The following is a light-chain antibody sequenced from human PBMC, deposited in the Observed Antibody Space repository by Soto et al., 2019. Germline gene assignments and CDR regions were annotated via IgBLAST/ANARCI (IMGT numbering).Light chain of an antibody. CDR2: GAS. V-gene: IGKV3-20*01. J-gene: IGKJ1*01. CDR1: QSVSSDS. CDR3: QQYDTSPWA. Sequence: EIVLTQSPGTLSLSPGERATLSCRASQSVSSDSLAWYQHTPGQARRVLIYGASSRATGIPDRFSGSGSGTDFTLTISRLEPEDFAVYYCQQYDTSPWAFGQGTKVEIK.